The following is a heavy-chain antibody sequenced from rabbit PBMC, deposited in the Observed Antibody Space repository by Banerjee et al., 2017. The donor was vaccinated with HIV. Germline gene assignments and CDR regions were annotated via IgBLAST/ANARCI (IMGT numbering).Heavy chain of an antibody. Sequence: QEQLEESGGDLVKPEGSLTLTCTASGFSFVSSTMCWVRQAPGKGLEWIGCIYTGSGHTYYASWAKGRFTISKTSSTTVTLQMTSLTAADTATYFCARDHGYAGAAYSTNLWGQGTLVTVS. CDR3: ARDHGYAGAAYSTNL. J-gene: IGHJ4*01. D-gene: IGHD4-2*01. V-gene: IGHV1S45*01. CDR1: GFSFVSST. CDR2: IYTGSGHT.